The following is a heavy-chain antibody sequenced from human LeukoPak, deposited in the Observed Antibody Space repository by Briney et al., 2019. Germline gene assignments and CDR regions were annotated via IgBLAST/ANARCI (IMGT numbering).Heavy chain of an antibody. V-gene: IGHV4-59*12. CDR1: GGSISSYY. J-gene: IGHJ6*02. D-gene: IGHD2-15*01. CDR2: IYYSGST. CDR3: ARAGYCSGGSRYNRYYYYYGMDV. Sequence: SETLSLTCTVSGGSISSYYWSWIRQPPGKGLEWIGYIYYSGSTNYNPSLKSRVTISVDTSKNQFSLKLSSVTAADTAVYYCARAGYCSGGSRYNRYYYYYGMDVWGQGTTVTVSS.